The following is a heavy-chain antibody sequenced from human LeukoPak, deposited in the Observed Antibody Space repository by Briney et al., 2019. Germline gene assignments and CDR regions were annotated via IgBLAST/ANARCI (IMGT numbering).Heavy chain of an antibody. D-gene: IGHD3-10*01. CDR3: AKDLLGLLQRINMVRGFDY. CDR1: GFTFSSYW. CDR2: INSDGSST. J-gene: IGHJ4*02. V-gene: IGHV3-74*01. Sequence: GGSLRLSCAASGFTFSSYWMHWVRQAPGKGLLWVSRINSDGSSTSYADSVKGRFTISRDNSKNMLYLQMNSLRAEDTAVYYCAKDLLGLLQRINMVRGFDYWGQGTLVTVSS.